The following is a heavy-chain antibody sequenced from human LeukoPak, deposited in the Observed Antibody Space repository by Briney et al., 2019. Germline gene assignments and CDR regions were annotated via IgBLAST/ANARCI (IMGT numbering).Heavy chain of an antibody. CDR2: INDRGGST. V-gene: IGHV3-23*01. CDR3: AKAHDSRVY. CDR1: GFTFSSYA. J-gene: IGHJ4*02. D-gene: IGHD3-22*01. Sequence: GGSLRLSCAASGFTFSSYAMTWVRQAPGKGLEWVSGINDRGGSTFYANSVKGRFTISRDNSKNTLYLQMNSLRVEDTAVYYCAKAHDSRVYWGQGTLVTVSS.